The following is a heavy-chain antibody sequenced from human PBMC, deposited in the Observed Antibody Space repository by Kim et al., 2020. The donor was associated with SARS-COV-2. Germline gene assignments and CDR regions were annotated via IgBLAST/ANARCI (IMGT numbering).Heavy chain of an antibody. J-gene: IGHJ6*02. CDR1: GFTFSSYG. Sequence: GGSLRLSCAASGFTFSSYGMHWVRQAPGKGLEWVAVISYDGSNKYYADSVKGRFTISRDNSKNTLYLQMNSLRAEDTAVYYCAKDRQEYSSARGMDVWGQGTTVTVSS. V-gene: IGHV3-30*18. CDR2: ISYDGSNK. D-gene: IGHD6-6*01. CDR3: AKDRQEYSSARGMDV.